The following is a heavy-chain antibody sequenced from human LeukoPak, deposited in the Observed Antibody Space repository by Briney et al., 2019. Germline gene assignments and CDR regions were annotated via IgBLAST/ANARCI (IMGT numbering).Heavy chain of an antibody. V-gene: IGHV4-4*02. CDR1: GGSISRSNW. CDR3: ARGGGDVCSGGACYMDV. J-gene: IGHJ6*03. D-gene: IGHD2-15*01. Sequence: AGTLSLTCAVSGGSISRSNWWSWVRQPPGKGLECIGSMDHIGRSYYNPSLKSRVLISVDTSRRQVSLKLNSVTDADTAIYYCARGGGDVCSGGACYMDVSGNGTTVTVSS. CDR2: MDHIGRS.